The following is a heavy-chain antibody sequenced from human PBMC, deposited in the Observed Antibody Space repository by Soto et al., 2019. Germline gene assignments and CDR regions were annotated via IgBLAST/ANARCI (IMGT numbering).Heavy chain of an antibody. J-gene: IGHJ4*02. CDR2: VTTDKGKT. Sequence: QVQLVQSGPEVKKPGASVKVSCKTSGYTFTNFGISWVRQAPGQGLEWMGWVTTDKGKTTYAQKFQGRVTMTTDTFTSTAYMVLSSLVSEDTAVCYCATRSPAFDYWGQGSLVTVSA. CDR3: ATRSPAFDY. V-gene: IGHV1-18*01. CDR1: GYTFTNFG.